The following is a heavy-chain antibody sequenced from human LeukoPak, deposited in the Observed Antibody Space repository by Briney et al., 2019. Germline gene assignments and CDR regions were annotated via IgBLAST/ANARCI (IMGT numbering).Heavy chain of an antibody. CDR2: IYSGGST. V-gene: IGHV3-66*01. J-gene: IGHJ4*02. CDR1: GFTFSITT. D-gene: IGHD5-12*01. Sequence: GGSLRLSCAASGFTFSITTMHWVRQAPGKGLEWVSVIYSGGSTYYADSVKGRFTISRDNSKNTLYLQMNSLRAEDTAVYYCARDRSGYDYWGQGTLVTVSS. CDR3: ARDRSGYDY.